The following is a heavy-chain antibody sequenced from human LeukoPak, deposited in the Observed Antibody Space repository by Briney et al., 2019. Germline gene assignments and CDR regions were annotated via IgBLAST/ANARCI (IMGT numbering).Heavy chain of an antibody. CDR2: VSGSGDTT. CDR3: AKSDYYDESGHPSSFEY. V-gene: IGHV3-23*01. J-gene: IGHJ4*02. Sequence: GGSLRLSCAASGFPFSSYAMSWVRRPPGKGLEWVSGVSGSGDTTYYADSVEDRFTISRDNSKNTLYLQMDSLRAEDAAVYYCAKSDYYDESGHPSSFEYWGQGTLVTVSS. CDR1: GFPFSSYA. D-gene: IGHD3-16*01.